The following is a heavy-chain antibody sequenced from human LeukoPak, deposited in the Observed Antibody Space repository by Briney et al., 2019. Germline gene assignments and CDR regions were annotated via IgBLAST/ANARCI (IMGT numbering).Heavy chain of an antibody. CDR2: ISWSGSTI. Sequence: PGGSLRLSCAASGFTFSDYYMSWIRQASGKGLEWISYISWSGSTIYYADSVKGRFTISRANAKNSLYLQMNSLRAEDTAVYYCARVRGSYYGDYWGQGTLVTVSS. V-gene: IGHV3-11*01. J-gene: IGHJ4*02. D-gene: IGHD1-26*01. CDR3: ARVRGSYYGDY. CDR1: GFTFSDYY.